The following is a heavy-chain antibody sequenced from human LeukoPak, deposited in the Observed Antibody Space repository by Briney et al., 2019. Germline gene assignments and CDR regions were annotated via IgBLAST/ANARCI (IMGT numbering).Heavy chain of an antibody. Sequence: SETLSLTCTVSGYSISSGFHWAWIRQPPGRALEWIGSISHSGSTHFNPSLKSRLIISLDTSKNQFSLKLTSVTATDTAVYYCARCYDLSGGAYWGQGTLVTVSS. CDR1: GYSISSGFH. CDR2: ISHSGST. J-gene: IGHJ4*02. CDR3: ARCYDLSGGAY. V-gene: IGHV4-38-2*02. D-gene: IGHD3-22*01.